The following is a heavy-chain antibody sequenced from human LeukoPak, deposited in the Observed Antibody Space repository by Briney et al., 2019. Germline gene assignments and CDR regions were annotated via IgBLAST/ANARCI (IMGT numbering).Heavy chain of an antibody. V-gene: IGHV4-30-2*01. CDR2: ICHSGST. CDR3: ARAYGDYVGYFQH. J-gene: IGHJ1*01. Sequence: SETLSLTCAVSGGSISSGGYSWSWIRQPPGKGLEWIGYICHSGSTYYNPSLKSRVTISVDRSKNQFSLKLSSVTAADTAVYYCARAYGDYVGYFQHWGQGTLVTVSS. CDR1: GGSISSGGYS. D-gene: IGHD4-17*01.